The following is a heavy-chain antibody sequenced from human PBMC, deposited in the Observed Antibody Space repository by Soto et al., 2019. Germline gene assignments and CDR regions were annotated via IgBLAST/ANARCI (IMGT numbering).Heavy chain of an antibody. J-gene: IGHJ4*02. V-gene: IGHV4-30-2*01. CDR1: GGSIGSGGYS. D-gene: IGHD2-2*01. CDR3: ARVPDY. Sequence: SETLSLTCAVPGGSIGSGGYSWSWLRQPPGKGLEWIGYMYHSGSTYYNPSLKSRVTISIDRSKNQFSLKLRSVTAADTAVYYCARVPDYWGQGILVTVSS. CDR2: MYHSGST.